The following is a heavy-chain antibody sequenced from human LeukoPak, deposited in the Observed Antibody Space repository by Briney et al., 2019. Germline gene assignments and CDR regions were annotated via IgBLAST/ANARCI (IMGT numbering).Heavy chain of an antibody. D-gene: IGHD3-22*01. CDR1: DGSVSSFY. CDR3: ARMADYDRSGYDAFEI. CDR2: IYKSETT. V-gene: IGHV4-59*02. J-gene: IGHJ3*02. Sequence: SQTLSLTCTVSDGSVSSFYWSWIRQPPGKGLEGIGYIYKSETTNYNPSLTGRVTMSLDTPKNPIPMKLRSVTAADTAVYSCARMADYDRSGYDAFEIWGLGTLVTVSS.